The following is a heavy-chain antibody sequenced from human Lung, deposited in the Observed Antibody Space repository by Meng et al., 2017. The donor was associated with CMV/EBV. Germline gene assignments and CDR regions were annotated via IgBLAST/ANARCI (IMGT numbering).Heavy chain of an antibody. CDR3: ARGINGGCGD. CDR1: GEIVSSNSAA. J-gene: IGHJ4*02. D-gene: IGHD4-23*01. V-gene: IGHV6-1*01. CDR2: TYYRSKWYH. Sequence: QVPLTQTGPGLVKPSQTLPLSCASSGEIVSSNSAAWHWIRQSPSRGLEWLGRTYYRSKWYHEYAVSVKSRITISPDTPKNQFSLQLNSMTPEDTAVYYCARGINGGCGDWGQGTLVTVSS.